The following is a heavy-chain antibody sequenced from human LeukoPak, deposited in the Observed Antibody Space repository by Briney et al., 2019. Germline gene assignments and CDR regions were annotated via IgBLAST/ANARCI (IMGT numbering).Heavy chain of an antibody. J-gene: IGHJ4*02. CDR3: ARATYCGGDCYFSLFDY. CDR1: GYTFTSYC. Sequence: GASVKVSCKASGYTFTSYCMHWVRQAPGQGLEWMGIINPSGGGTSYAQKFQGRVTMTRDTSTSTVYMELSSLRSEDTAVYYCARATYCGGDCYFSLFDYWGQGTLVTVSS. D-gene: IGHD2-21*02. V-gene: IGHV1-46*01. CDR2: INPSGGGT.